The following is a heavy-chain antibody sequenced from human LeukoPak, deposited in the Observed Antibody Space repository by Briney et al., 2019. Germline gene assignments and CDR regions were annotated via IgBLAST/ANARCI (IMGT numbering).Heavy chain of an antibody. V-gene: IGHV4-59*12. CDR2: IYYSGST. CDR1: GGSISSYY. CDR3: ARDTGPPRITMVRGVKGNNGGFDY. J-gene: IGHJ4*02. Sequence: PSETLSLTCTVSGGSISSYYWSWIRQPPGKGLEWIGYIYYSGSTNYNPSLKSRVTISVDTSKNQFSLKLSSVTAADTAVYYCARDTGPPRITMVRGVKGNNGGFDYWGQGTLVTVSS. D-gene: IGHD3-10*01.